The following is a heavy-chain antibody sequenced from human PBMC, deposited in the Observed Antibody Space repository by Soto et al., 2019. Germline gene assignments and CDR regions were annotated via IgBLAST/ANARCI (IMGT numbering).Heavy chain of an antibody. CDR2: IYPGDSDT. CDR1: GYSFTSYW. J-gene: IGHJ6*03. D-gene: IGHD3-10*01. V-gene: IGHV5-51*01. Sequence: GESLKISCKGSGYSFTSYWIGWVRQMPGKGLEWMGIIYPGDSDTRYSPSFQGQVTISADKSISTAYLQWSSLKASDTAMYYCARHSYYGSGSYYYYYYMDVWGKGTTVTVSS. CDR3: ARHSYYGSGSYYYYYYMDV.